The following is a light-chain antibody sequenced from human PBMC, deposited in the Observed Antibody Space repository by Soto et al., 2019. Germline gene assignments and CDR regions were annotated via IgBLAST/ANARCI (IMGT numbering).Light chain of an antibody. CDR2: DTA. J-gene: IGKJ1*01. Sequence: EIVFTQSPGTLSVSPGEKVTLSCRATQTVTNTFLAWYQHKPGQSTSLLIYDTAIRATGIPDRFSGSGSGTDFSLTISGLEPEDFAEYYCHQSESSWTFGQGTKVEIK. V-gene: IGKV3-20*01. CDR3: HQSESSWT. CDR1: QTVTNTF.